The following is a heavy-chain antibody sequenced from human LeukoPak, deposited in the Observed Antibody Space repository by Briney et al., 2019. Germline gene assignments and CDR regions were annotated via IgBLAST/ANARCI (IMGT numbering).Heavy chain of an antibody. CDR2: IYPGDSDT. J-gene: IGHJ2*01. D-gene: IGHD2-2*01. CDR3: ARQLCSSTSCYATNFDL. CDR1: GYSFTSYW. V-gene: IGHV5-51*01. Sequence: GESLQISCKGSGYSFTSYWIGWVRPLPGKGLEWMGIIYPGDSDTRYSPSFQGQVTISADKSISTAYLQWSSLKASDTAMYYCARQLCSSTSCYATNFDLWGRGTLVTVSS.